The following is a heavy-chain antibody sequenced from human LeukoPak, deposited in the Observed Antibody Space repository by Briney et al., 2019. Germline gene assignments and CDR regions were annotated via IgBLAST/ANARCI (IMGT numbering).Heavy chain of an antibody. D-gene: IGHD1-26*01. CDR1: GGSMTSYY. J-gene: IGHJ3*02. Sequence: SETLSLTCNVSGGSMTSYYWSWIRKPAGKGLEWIGRIYTSGSTNYSPSLRSRVAMSVDTSNNHFSLNLSPVTAADTAVYYCARDSAARAYDIWGQGTMVTVSS. V-gene: IGHV4-4*07. CDR2: IYTSGST. CDR3: ARDSAARAYDI.